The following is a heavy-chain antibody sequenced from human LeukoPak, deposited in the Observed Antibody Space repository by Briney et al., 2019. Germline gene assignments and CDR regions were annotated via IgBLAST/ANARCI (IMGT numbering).Heavy chain of an antibody. CDR3: AKSLYGGCDY. V-gene: IGHV3-23*01. J-gene: IGHJ4*02. CDR1: GFSFSTYA. CDR2: VNGNGGST. Sequence: GGSLRLSCAASGFSFSTYAMSWVRQAPGKGLEWVAGVNGNGGSTSYADSVKGRFTISRDNSKNTVYLQMNSLRVEDTAVYYCAKSLYGGCDYWGQGTVVTVSS. D-gene: IGHD3-16*02.